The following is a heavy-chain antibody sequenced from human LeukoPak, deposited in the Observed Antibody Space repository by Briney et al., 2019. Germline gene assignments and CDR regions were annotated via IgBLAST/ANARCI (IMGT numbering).Heavy chain of an antibody. D-gene: IGHD1-26*01. V-gene: IGHV1-18*01. J-gene: IGHJ4*02. Sequence: GASVKVSCKAPGYTFVSYGINWVRQAPGQGLEWVGWISAYNGNTNYAQNFQGRVTMTTDTSTSTAHMELRSLRSDDTAMYYCARDMSGGATVGYWGQGTLVTVSS. CDR2: ISAYNGNT. CDR3: ARDMSGGATVGY. CDR1: GYTFVSYG.